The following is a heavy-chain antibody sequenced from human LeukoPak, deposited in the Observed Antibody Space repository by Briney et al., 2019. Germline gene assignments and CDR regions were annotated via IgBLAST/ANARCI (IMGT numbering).Heavy chain of an antibody. Sequence: GGSLRLSCAASGFTFSSYAMSWVRQAPGKGLEWVSAITDSGGSTYYADSVKGRFTISRDNSKNTLYLHMDSLRAEDTAVYYCAGLYGDYGPYYFDYWGQGTLVTVSS. CDR2: ITDSGGST. J-gene: IGHJ4*02. V-gene: IGHV3-23*01. CDR1: GFTFSSYA. CDR3: AGLYGDYGPYYFDY. D-gene: IGHD4-17*01.